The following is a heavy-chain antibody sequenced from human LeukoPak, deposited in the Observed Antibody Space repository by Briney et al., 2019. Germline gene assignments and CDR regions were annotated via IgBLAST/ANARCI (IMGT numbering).Heavy chain of an antibody. Sequence: GGSLRLSCAASGFTFTNFWMNWVRQPPGKGLMWVSRIQTDGSTRYAESVKGRFTISRDNAKNTVYLQMNTLSAEDTAIYYCARGLHWNDFNWFDSWGQGTLVTVSS. CDR2: IQTDGST. D-gene: IGHD1-1*01. V-gene: IGHV3-74*01. CDR3: ARGLHWNDFNWFDS. CDR1: GFTFTNFW. J-gene: IGHJ5*01.